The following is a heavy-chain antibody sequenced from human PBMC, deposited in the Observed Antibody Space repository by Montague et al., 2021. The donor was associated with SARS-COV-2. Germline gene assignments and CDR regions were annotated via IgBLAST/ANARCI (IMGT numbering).Heavy chain of an antibody. Sequence: SETLSLTCSVSGGSIRRSYWTWIRQAPEKGLEWIGYIYHSGTTEYNPALQSRVTISVDTAKNQFSLNLTSVTAADTAVYYCARVSSTALRGVIKTSGYYALDVWGHGTTVRVSS. V-gene: IGHV4-4*09. CDR3: ARVSSTALRGVIKTSGYYALDV. J-gene: IGHJ6*02. D-gene: IGHD3-10*01. CDR2: IYHSGTT. CDR1: GGSIRRSY.